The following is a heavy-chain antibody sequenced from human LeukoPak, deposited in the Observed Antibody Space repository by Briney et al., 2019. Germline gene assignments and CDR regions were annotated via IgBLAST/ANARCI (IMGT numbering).Heavy chain of an antibody. J-gene: IGHJ4*02. D-gene: IGHD6-13*01. Sequence: SLRLSCAASGFTFDDYAMHWVRQAPGKGLEWVSGISWNSGSIGYADSVKGRFTISRDNAKNSLYLQMNSLRAEDMALYYCARLGYSSSWPLDYWGQGTLVTVSS. CDR3: ARLGYSSSWPLDY. V-gene: IGHV3-9*03. CDR2: ISWNSGSI. CDR1: GFTFDDYA.